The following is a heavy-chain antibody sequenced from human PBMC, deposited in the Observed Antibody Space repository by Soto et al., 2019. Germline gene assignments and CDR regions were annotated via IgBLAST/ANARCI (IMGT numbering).Heavy chain of an antibody. CDR3: ARDHSSGWYGPYYYYGMDV. Sequence: QVQLVQSGAEVKKPGASVKVSCKASGYTFTSYDINWVRQATGQGLEWMGWMNSNSGNTGYAQKFQGRVTMTRNTSISTAYMELSSLRSEDTAVYYCARDHSSGWYGPYYYYGMDVWGQGTTVTVSS. CDR1: GYTFTSYD. V-gene: IGHV1-8*01. D-gene: IGHD6-19*01. J-gene: IGHJ6*02. CDR2: MNSNSGNT.